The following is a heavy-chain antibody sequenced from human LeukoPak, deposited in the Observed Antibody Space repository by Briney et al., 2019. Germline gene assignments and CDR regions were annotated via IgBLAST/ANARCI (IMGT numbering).Heavy chain of an antibody. CDR2: ISGSGGST. CDR3: ANLLRAYSGYGSYYYGMDV. Sequence: PAGRSLRLSCAASGFTFSSYAMSWVRQAPGKGLEWVSAISGSGGSTYYADSVKGRFTISRDNSKNTLYLQMNSLRAEDTAVYYCANLLRAYSGYGSYYYGMDVWGQGTTVTVSS. CDR1: GFTFSSYA. V-gene: IGHV3-23*01. J-gene: IGHJ6*02. D-gene: IGHD5-12*01.